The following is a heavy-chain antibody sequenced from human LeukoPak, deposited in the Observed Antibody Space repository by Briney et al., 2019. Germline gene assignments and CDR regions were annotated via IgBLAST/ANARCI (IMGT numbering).Heavy chain of an antibody. CDR3: ARHFVRSGSYWADY. V-gene: IGHV4-38-2*01. CDR1: GYSISSGYY. CDR2: IYHSGST. D-gene: IGHD1-26*01. Sequence: PSETLSLTCAVSGYSISSGYYWGWIRQPPEKGLEWIGIIYHSGSTYYNPSLKSRVTISVDTSKNQFSLRVTSVTAADTAVYYCARHFVRSGSYWADYWGQGTLVTVSS. J-gene: IGHJ4*02.